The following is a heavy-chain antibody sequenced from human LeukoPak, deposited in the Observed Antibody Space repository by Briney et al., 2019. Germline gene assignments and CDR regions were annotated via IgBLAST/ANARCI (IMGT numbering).Heavy chain of an antibody. D-gene: IGHD3-16*01. CDR2: VYYSGTT. CDR3: AREIPYYDYVWGSYRNDAFDI. CDR1: GDSISLSFYY. J-gene: IGHJ3*02. V-gene: IGHV4-39*07. Sequence: SETLPLTCSVSGDSISLSFYYWGWIRQPPGKALEWIGSVYYSGTTYYNPSLKSRVTISVDTSKNQFSLKLSSVTAADTAVYYCAREIPYYDYVWGSYRNDAFDIWGQGTMVTVSS.